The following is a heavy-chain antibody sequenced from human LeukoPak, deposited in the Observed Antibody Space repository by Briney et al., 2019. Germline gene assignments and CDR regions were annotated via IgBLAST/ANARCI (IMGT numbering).Heavy chain of an antibody. J-gene: IGHJ4*02. CDR3: AKDLKGGTRTLHFDY. D-gene: IGHD1-7*01. Sequence: GGSLRLSCAASGFTFSSYGMHWVRQAPGKGLEWVAVISYDGSNKYYADSVKGRFTISRDNSKNTLYLQMNSLRAEDTAVYYCAKDLKGGTRTLHFDYWGQGTLVTVSS. V-gene: IGHV3-30*18. CDR2: ISYDGSNK. CDR1: GFTFSSYG.